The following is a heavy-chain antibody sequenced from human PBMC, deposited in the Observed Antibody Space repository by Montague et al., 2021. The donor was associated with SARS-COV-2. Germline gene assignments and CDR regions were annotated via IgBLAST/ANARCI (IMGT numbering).Heavy chain of an antibody. J-gene: IGHJ5*02. Sequence: SETLSLTCTVSGGSISSHFWSFIRQPPGKGLEWIGYINSNGGTNDNPSLRSRLTMSVDTSKNQFSLQPRSMTPAGTAVYFCARATSVRGAVSWFDPWGQGILVTVSS. CDR2: INSNGGT. D-gene: IGHD3-10*01. V-gene: IGHV4-59*11. CDR1: GGSISSHF. CDR3: ARATSVRGAVSWFDP.